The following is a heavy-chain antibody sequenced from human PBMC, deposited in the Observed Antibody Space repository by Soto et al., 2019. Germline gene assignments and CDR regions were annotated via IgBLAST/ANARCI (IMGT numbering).Heavy chain of an antibody. Sequence: EVQLLQSGGGLVQPGGSLRLSCAASGFTFSSYSMSWVRQAPGKGLEWVSALSGSGCSTYYEDAVKGRFTTSRDNSKNTLYLHMNSLRAEDTAVYYCAKTFFRMIVHDAFDIWGQGTIVTVSS. J-gene: IGHJ3*02. CDR1: GFTFSSYS. V-gene: IGHV3-23*02. CDR3: AKTFFRMIVHDAFDI. D-gene: IGHD3-22*01. CDR2: LSGSGCST.